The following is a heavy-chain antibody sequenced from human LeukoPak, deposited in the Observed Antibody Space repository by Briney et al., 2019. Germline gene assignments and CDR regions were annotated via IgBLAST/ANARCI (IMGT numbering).Heavy chain of an antibody. CDR2: ISAYNGNT. V-gene: IGHV1-18*01. J-gene: IGHJ4*02. CDR1: GYTFTSYG. CDR3: ARLRYCSGGSCYLFDY. D-gene: IGHD2-15*01. Sequence: GASVKVSCKASGYTFTSYGISWVRQAPGQGLEWMGWISAYNGNTNYAQKLQGRVTMTTDTSTSTAYMELRSLRSGDTAVYYCARLRYCSGGSCYLFDYWGQGTLVTVSS.